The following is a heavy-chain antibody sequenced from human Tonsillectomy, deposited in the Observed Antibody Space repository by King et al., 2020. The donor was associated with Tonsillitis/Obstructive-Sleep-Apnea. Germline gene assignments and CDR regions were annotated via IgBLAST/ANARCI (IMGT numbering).Heavy chain of an antibody. CDR2: IDPSDSYT. CDR1: GYSFTSHW. V-gene: IGHV5-10-1*01. CDR3: ARSMVRGVTYYYYYMDV. Sequence: QLVQSGAEVKKPGESLRISCKGSGYSFTSHWISWVRQMPGKGLEWMGRIDPSDSYTNYSPSFQGHVTISADKSISTAYLQWSSLKASDTAMYYCARSMVRGVTYYYYYMDVWGKGTTVTVSS. D-gene: IGHD3-10*01. J-gene: IGHJ6*03.